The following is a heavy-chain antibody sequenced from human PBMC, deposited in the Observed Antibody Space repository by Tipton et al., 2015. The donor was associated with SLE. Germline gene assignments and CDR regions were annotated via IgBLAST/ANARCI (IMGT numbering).Heavy chain of an antibody. CDR3: ARSIAARLDY. V-gene: IGHV4-59*07. D-gene: IGHD6-6*01. CDR2: IYHTGST. CDR1: GGSISNYY. J-gene: IGHJ4*02. Sequence: TLSLTCTVSGGSISNYYWSWIRQPPGKGLEWIGYIYHTGSTIYNPSFKSPATISVDMSKNQFSLSLSSVTAADTAVYYCARSIAARLDYWGQGTLVTVSS.